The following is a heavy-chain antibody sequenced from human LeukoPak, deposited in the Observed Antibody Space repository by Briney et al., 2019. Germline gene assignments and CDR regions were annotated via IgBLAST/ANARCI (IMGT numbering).Heavy chain of an antibody. J-gene: IGHJ4*02. Sequence: ASVKVSCKASGYTFTSYYMHWVRQAPGQGLEWMGIINPSGGSTSYAQKFQGRVTMTRDTSTSTVYMELSSLRSEDTAVYYCARESDPSTLVRIMRSKLSFDYWGQGTLVTVSS. D-gene: IGHD4-17*01. CDR1: GYTFTSYY. CDR3: ARESDPSTLVRIMRSKLSFDY. CDR2: INPSGGST. V-gene: IGHV1-46*01.